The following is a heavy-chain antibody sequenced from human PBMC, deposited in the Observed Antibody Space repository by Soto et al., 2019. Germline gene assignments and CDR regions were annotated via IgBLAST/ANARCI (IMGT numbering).Heavy chain of an antibody. CDR1: GFTFSLSW. J-gene: IGHJ3*02. CDR3: ERDLEICGGDCSSAFDI. CDR2: INSDGSIT. Sequence: EAQLEESGGGLVQPGGSLRLSCAASGFTFSLSWMHWVRQGPGNRPVWVSRINSDGSITTYADSVKGRFTISRDNAKKRLYWQIKSLTAADTVVYSCERDLEICGGDCSSAFDIWAKGTMVPASS. V-gene: IGHV3-74*01. D-gene: IGHD2-21*01.